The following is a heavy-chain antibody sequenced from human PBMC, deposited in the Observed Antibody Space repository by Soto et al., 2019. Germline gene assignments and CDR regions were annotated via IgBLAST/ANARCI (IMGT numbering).Heavy chain of an antibody. CDR2: INHSGST. CDR1: GGSFSGYY. V-gene: IGHV4-34*01. D-gene: IGHD2-2*01. J-gene: IGHJ4*02. Sequence: QVQLQQWGAGLLKPSETLSLTCAVYGGSFSGYYWSWIRQPPGKGLEWIGEINHSGSTNYNPSLKSRVTISVDTSKNQFSLKLSSVTAADTAVYYCATSIGYCSSTNCSHWGQGTLVTVSS. CDR3: ATSIGYCSSTNCSH.